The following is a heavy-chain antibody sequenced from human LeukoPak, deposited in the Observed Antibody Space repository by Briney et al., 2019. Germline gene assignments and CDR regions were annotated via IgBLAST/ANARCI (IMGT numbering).Heavy chain of an antibody. D-gene: IGHD3-22*01. J-gene: IGHJ4*02. V-gene: IGHV3-21*01. CDR3: ARVGITMIVPLDY. Sequence: PGGSLRLSCAASGFTFSSYSMNWVRQAPGKGLEWVSSISSSSSYIYYADSVKGRFTISRDNAKNSLYLQMNSLRAEDTAVYYCARVGITMIVPLDYWGQGTLVTVSS. CDR2: ISSSSSYI. CDR1: GFTFSSYS.